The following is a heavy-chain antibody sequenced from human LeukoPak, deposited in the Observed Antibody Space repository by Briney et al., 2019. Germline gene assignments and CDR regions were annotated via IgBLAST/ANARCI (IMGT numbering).Heavy chain of an antibody. Sequence: GGSLRLSCAASGFTVSSNYMSWVRQAPGKGLEWVSVIYSGGSTYYADSVKGRFTISRDNSKNTLYLQMNSLRAEDTAVYYCAKEGPGAITMIVVVNHPYLDYWGQGTLVTVSS. J-gene: IGHJ4*02. V-gene: IGHV3-66*01. CDR1: GFTVSSNY. CDR3: AKEGPGAITMIVVVNHPYLDY. CDR2: IYSGGST. D-gene: IGHD3-22*01.